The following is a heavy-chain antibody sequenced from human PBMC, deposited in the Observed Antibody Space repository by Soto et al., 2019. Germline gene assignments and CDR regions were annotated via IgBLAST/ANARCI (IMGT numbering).Heavy chain of an antibody. D-gene: IGHD3-3*01. V-gene: IGHV3-15*01. CDR2: IKSKTDGGTT. CDR1: GFTFSNAW. Sequence: GGSLRLSCAASGFTFSNAWMSWVRQAPGKGLEWVGRIKSKTDGGTTDYAAPVKGRFTISRDDSKNTLYLQMNSLKTEDTAVYYCTTGSERITIFGVLPLLWGQGTMVTVSS. J-gene: IGHJ3*01. CDR3: TTGSERITIFGVLPLL.